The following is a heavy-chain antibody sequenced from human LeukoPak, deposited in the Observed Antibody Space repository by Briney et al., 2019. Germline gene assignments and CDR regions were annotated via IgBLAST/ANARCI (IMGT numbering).Heavy chain of an antibody. J-gene: IGHJ5*02. CDR3: ASQGHSSSWPYNWFDP. Sequence: SETLSLTCSVSGASISSRTYYWAWIRQPPGKGLEWIGSIYHSGSTYYNPSLKSRVSISVDTSKNQFSLKLSSVTAADTAVYYCASQGHSSSWPYNWFDPWGQGTLVTVSS. CDR1: GASISSRTYY. CDR2: IYHSGST. V-gene: IGHV4-39*07. D-gene: IGHD6-13*01.